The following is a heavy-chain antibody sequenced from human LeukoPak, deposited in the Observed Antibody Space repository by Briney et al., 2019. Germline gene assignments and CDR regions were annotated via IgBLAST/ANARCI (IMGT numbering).Heavy chain of an antibody. CDR2: INPNRGRT. CDR3: ARENSSGWYFWFDP. J-gene: IGHJ5*02. Sequence: SVKVSCKASGYTFTGYYMHWVRQAPGQGLEWMGWINPNRGRTNYAQKFQGRVTMTRDTSISTAYMELSRLRSDDTAVYYCARENSSGWYFWFDPWGQGTLVTVSS. CDR1: GYTFTGYY. D-gene: IGHD6-19*01. V-gene: IGHV1-2*02.